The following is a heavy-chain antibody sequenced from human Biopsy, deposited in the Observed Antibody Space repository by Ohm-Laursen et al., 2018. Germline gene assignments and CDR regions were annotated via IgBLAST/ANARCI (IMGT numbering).Heavy chain of an antibody. D-gene: IGHD6-19*01. CDR2: IYDRGSTA. CDR1: GDSVSSGSFY. J-gene: IGHJ4*02. Sequence: SETLSLTCTVSGDSVSSGSFYWTWIRQPPGQGLEYIGYIYDRGSTANYNPSLESRVTMSVGMPKNQFSLKLSSVTAADTAIYYCARGMRSSGWPYFDSWGQGTLVIVSS. CDR3: ARGMRSSGWPYFDS. V-gene: IGHV4-61*01.